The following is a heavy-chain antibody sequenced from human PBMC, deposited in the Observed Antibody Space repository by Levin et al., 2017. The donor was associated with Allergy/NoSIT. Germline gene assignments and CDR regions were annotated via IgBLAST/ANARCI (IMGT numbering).Heavy chain of an antibody. V-gene: IGHV3-23*01. D-gene: IGHD2-8*01. CDR2: ISSSGETE. Sequence: PGGSLRLSCSASGFNFGSYAIYWVRQAPGNGLEWVAGISSSGETEYYATSVQGRFSVSRDNSKSMVYLQMNNLRGDDTALYYCAKDYRGGILDQWLIIDRWGLGTSVTVSS. J-gene: IGHJ5*02. CDR3: AKDYRGGILDQWLIIDR. CDR1: GFNFGSYA.